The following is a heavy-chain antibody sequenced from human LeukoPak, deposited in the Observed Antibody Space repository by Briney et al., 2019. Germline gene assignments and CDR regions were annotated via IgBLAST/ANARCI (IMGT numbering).Heavy chain of an antibody. D-gene: IGHD6-6*01. CDR3: AGPSSSGVGY. CDR1: GFTVSSNY. J-gene: IGHJ4*02. Sequence: GGSLRLSCAASGFTVSSNYMSWVRQAPGKGLEWVSVIYSGGSTYYADSVKGRFTISRDNSKNILYVQMNRLRVEDTAVYYCAGPSSSGVGYWGQGTLVTVSS. V-gene: IGHV3-53*05. CDR2: IYSGGST.